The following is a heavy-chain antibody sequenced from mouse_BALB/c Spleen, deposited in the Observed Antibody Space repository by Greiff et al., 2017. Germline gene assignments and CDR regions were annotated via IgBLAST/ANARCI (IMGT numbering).Heavy chain of an antibody. CDR1: GYAFTNYL. J-gene: IGHJ4*01. CDR3: ARGTTVGVYAMDY. CDR2: INPGSGGT. D-gene: IGHD1-1*01. V-gene: IGHV1-54*01. Sequence: QVQLQQSGAELVRPGTSVKVSCKASGYAFTNYLIEWVKQRPGQGLEWIGVINPGSGGTNYNEKFKGKATLTADKSSSTAYMQLSSLTSDDSAVYFCARGTTVGVYAMDYWGQGTSVTVSS.